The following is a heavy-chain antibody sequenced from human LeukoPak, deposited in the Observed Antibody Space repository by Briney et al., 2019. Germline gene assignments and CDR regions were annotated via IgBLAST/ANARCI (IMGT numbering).Heavy chain of an antibody. Sequence: PRGSLRLSCAASGFTFSTYALTWVRQAPGKGLEWVSYISSSSSTIYYADSVKGRFTISRDNAKNSLYLQMNSLRAEDTAVYYCARDLGSSWYRAFDIWGQGTMVTVSS. CDR2: ISSSSSTI. CDR3: ARDLGSSWYRAFDI. V-gene: IGHV3-48*01. CDR1: GFTFSTYA. D-gene: IGHD6-13*01. J-gene: IGHJ3*02.